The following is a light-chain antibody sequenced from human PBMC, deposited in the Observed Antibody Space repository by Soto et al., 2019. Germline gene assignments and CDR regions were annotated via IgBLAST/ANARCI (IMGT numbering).Light chain of an antibody. CDR1: QSISAW. CDR3: QQYYSTPYT. V-gene: IGKV1-5*01. J-gene: IGKJ2*01. CDR2: DAS. Sequence: DIQMTQSPSTLSASVGDRVTITCRASQSISAWLAWYQQKPGKAPKLLIYDASILESGVPSRFSGSGSGTEFSLTISSLQAEDVAVYYCQQYYSTPYTFGQGTKLEIK.